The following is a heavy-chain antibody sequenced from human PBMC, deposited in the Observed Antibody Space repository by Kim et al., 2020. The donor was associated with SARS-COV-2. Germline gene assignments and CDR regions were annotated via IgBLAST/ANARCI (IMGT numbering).Heavy chain of an antibody. CDR2: IDPSDSYT. CDR3: ARREVIAVAGDDAFDI. CDR1: GYSFTSYW. J-gene: IGHJ3*02. Sequence: GESLKISCKGSGYSFTSYWISWVRQMPGKGLEWMGRIDPSDSYTNYSPSFQGHVTISADKSISTAYLQWSSLKASDTAMYYCARREVIAVAGDDAFDIWGQGTMVTVSS. D-gene: IGHD6-19*01. V-gene: IGHV5-10-1*01.